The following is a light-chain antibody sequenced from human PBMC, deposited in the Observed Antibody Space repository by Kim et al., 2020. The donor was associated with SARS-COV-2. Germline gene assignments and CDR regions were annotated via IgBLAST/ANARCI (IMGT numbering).Light chain of an antibody. J-gene: IGLJ2*01. CDR3: QTWDSSVV. V-gene: IGLV3-1*01. CDR1: KLGDEY. Sequence: SYELTQPPSVSVSPGQTASITCSGDKLGDEYTSWYQQKPGQSPVLVIYQDDKPPSGIPERFSGSNSGNTATLTISGTQAMDEADYYCQTWDSSVVFGGGT. CDR2: QDD.